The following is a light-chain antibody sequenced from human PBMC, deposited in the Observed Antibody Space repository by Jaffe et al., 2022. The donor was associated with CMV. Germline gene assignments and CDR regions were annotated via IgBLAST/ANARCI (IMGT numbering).Light chain of an antibody. V-gene: IGLV2-8*01. J-gene: IGLJ2*01. Sequence: QSALTQPPSASGSPGQSVTISCTGTSRDVGNYNHISWYQQHPGKAPQVIIYEVSRRPSGVSDRFSGSKSGDTASLTVSGLQADDEADYYCSSYAGGNKLVFGGGTKLTVL. CDR1: SRDVGNYNH. CDR3: SSYAGGNKLV. CDR2: EVS.